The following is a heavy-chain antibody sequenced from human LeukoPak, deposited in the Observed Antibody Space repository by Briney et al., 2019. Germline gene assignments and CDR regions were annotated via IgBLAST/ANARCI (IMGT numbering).Heavy chain of an antibody. CDR3: ARISRYCSGGSCYSGADY. CDR2: ISWNSGSI. J-gene: IGHJ4*02. CDR1: GFTFDDYA. Sequence: GRSLRLSCAASGFTFDDYAMHWVRQAPGKGLEWVSGISWNSGSIGYADSVKGRFTISRDNAKNSLYLQMNSLRAEDTALYYCARISRYCSGGSCYSGADYWGQGTLVTVSS. D-gene: IGHD2-15*01. V-gene: IGHV3-9*01.